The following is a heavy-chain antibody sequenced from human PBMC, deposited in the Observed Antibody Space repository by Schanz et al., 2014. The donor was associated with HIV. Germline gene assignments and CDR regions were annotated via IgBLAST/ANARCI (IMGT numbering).Heavy chain of an antibody. D-gene: IGHD3-3*01. CDR1: GVTFSSYA. J-gene: IGHJ4*02. Sequence: QVQLVQSGAEVKKPGSSVKVSCNASGVTFSSYAISWVRQAPGQGLEWMGGIIPLLGTTHYAQKFQGRVTMTTDTSRYTAYMELRSLRSDDTAVYYCARGDRDDFWSGAAIWGQGTLVTVSS. CDR3: ARGDRDDFWSGAAI. CDR2: IIPLLGTT. V-gene: IGHV1-69*06.